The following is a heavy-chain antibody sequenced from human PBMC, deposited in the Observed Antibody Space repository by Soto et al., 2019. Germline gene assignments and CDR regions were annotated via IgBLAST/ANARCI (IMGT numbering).Heavy chain of an antibody. J-gene: IGHJ5*02. Sequence: ASETLSLTCAVYGGSFSGYYWSWIRQPPGKGLEWIGEINHSGSTNYNPSLKSRVTISVDTSKNQFSLKLSSVTAADTAVYYCARAEWYYDFWSGYPDQNWFDPWGQGTLVTVSS. CDR3: ARAEWYYDFWSGYPDQNWFDP. D-gene: IGHD3-3*01. CDR1: GGSFSGYY. V-gene: IGHV4-34*01. CDR2: INHSGST.